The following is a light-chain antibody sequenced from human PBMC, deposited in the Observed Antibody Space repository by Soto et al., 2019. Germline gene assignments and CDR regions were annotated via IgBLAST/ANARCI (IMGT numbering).Light chain of an antibody. J-gene: IGKJ1*01. V-gene: IGKV1-5*03. Sequence: DIQMTQSPSILSASVGDRITITCRASQSVSKWLAWYQQKPGEAPKLLIHKASRLESGVSSRFSGSGSGTEFTLTISSLQPDDFATYYCQEYQTWTFGPGTTVEIK. CDR1: QSVSKW. CDR2: KAS. CDR3: QEYQTWT.